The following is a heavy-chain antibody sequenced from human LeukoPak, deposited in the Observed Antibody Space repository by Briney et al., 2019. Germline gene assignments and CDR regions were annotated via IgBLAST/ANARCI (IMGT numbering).Heavy chain of an antibody. D-gene: IGHD4-17*01. CDR3: ARGGPYGDYGEFDY. CDR2: IKQDGSEK. V-gene: IGHV3-7*01. J-gene: IGHJ4*02. CDR1: GFTFSSYW. Sequence: GGSLRLSCAASGFTFSSYWMSWVRQAPGKGLEWVANIKQDGSEKYYVDSVKGRFTISRDNAKNSLYLQMNSLRAEDTAVYYCARGGPYGDYGEFDYWGQGTLVTVSS.